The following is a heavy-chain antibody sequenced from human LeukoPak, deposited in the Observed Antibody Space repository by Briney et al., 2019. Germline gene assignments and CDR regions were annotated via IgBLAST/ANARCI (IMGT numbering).Heavy chain of an antibody. CDR3: ARHQGSGYGMDV. V-gene: IGHV5-51*01. Sequence: GESLKISFQGSGXSFTSYCIGWARQMPGKGVEWMGIIYPGHPETRYSPSCQGQVTNSADKSISTAYLQWSSLKASDTAMYYCARHQGSGYGMDVWGQGTTVTVSS. CDR2: IYPGHPET. CDR1: GXSFTSYC. D-gene: IGHD6-25*01. J-gene: IGHJ6*02.